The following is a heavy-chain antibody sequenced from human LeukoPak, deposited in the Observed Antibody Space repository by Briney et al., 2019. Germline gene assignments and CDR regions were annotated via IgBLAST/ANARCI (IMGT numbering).Heavy chain of an antibody. D-gene: IGHD6-19*01. V-gene: IGHV3-23*01. CDR1: GFTFSSYA. CDR3: AKEIAVAGTNYYYGMDV. CDR2: ISGSGGST. Sequence: PGGSLRLSCAASGFTFSSYAMSWVRQAPGKGLEWVSAISGSGGSTYYADSVKGRFTISRDNSKNTLYLQMNSLRAEDTAVYYCAKEIAVAGTNYYYGMDVWGQGTTVTVSS. J-gene: IGHJ6*02.